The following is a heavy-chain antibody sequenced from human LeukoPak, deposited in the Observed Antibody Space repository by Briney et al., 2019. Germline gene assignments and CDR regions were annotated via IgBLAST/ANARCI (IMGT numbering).Heavy chain of an antibody. Sequence: GGSLRLSCAASGFTVSNYGIHWVRQAPGKGLEWVAVISYDGNNKYYADSVEGRFTISRDKSKSTLYLQMNSLRAEDTAVYYCATYSSLNRREFQYWGQGTLLTVSS. D-gene: IGHD3-22*01. CDR3: ATYSSLNRREFQY. J-gene: IGHJ1*01. CDR2: ISYDGNNK. V-gene: IGHV3-30*03. CDR1: GFTVSNYG.